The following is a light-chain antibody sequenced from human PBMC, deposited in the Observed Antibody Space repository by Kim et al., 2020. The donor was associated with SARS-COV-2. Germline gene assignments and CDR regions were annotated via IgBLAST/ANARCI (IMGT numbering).Light chain of an antibody. Sequence: QSVLTQPPSVSAAPGQKGTISCSGSSSNIGNNYVSWYQQLPGTAPKLLIYDNNKRPSGIPDRFSGSKSGTSATLGITGLQTGDEADYYCGTWDNSLSAGVFGGGTQLTVL. CDR3: GTWDNSLSAGV. V-gene: IGLV1-51*01. CDR1: SSNIGNNY. J-gene: IGLJ3*02. CDR2: DNN.